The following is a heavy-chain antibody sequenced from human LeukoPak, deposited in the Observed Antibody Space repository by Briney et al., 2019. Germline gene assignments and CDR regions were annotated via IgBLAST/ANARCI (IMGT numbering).Heavy chain of an antibody. CDR2: IRYDGSEK. Sequence: GGSLRLSCVASGFTFSNYGMHWVRQAPGKGLEWVIFIRYDGSEKYYADSVRGRFTISRDNSKNTLYVQMNSLRHEDTAVYYCAKGKDYYLDYWGQGTLVTVSS. CDR1: GFTFSNYG. V-gene: IGHV3-30*02. D-gene: IGHD3-10*01. CDR3: AKGKDYYLDY. J-gene: IGHJ4*02.